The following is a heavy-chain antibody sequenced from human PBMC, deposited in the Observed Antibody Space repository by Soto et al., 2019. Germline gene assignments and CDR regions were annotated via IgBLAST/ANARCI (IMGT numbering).Heavy chain of an antibody. Sequence: EASVKVSCKVSGYTLTELSMHWVRQAPGKGLEWMGGFDPEDGETIYAQKFQGRVTMTEDTSTDTAYMELSSLRSEDTAVYYCATGVYGDYFCYYYYHYLKYVSAQRTTVIVSS. CDR3: ATGVYGDYFCYYYYHYLKYV. CDR2: FDPEDGET. J-gene: IGHJ6*02. CDR1: GYTLTELS. V-gene: IGHV1-24*01. D-gene: IGHD4-17*01.